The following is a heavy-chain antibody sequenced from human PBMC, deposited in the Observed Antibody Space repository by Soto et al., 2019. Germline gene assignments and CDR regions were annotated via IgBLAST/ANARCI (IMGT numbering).Heavy chain of an antibody. Sequence: GGSLRLSCAASGFTFDDYAMHWVRQAPGKGLEWVSGISWNSGSIGYADSVKGRFTISRDNAKNSLYLQMNSLRAEDTALYYCAKIGVAGTFYPYYFDYWGQGTLVTVSS. CDR3: AKIGVAGTFYPYYFDY. CDR2: ISWNSGSI. CDR1: GFTFDDYA. J-gene: IGHJ4*02. D-gene: IGHD6-19*01. V-gene: IGHV3-9*01.